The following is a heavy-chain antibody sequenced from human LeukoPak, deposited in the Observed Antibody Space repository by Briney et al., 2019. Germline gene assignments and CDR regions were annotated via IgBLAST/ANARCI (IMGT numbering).Heavy chain of an antibody. V-gene: IGHV4-34*01. D-gene: IGHD2-2*01. J-gene: IGHJ6*03. CDR1: GGSFSGYY. CDR2: INHSGST. CDR3: ARGLYCSSTSCYGYYYYMDV. Sequence: SETLSLTCAVYGGSFSGYYWSWIRQPPGKGLEWIREINHSGSTNYNPSLKSRVTISVDTSKNQFSLKLSSVTAADTAVYYCARGLYCSSTSCYGYYYYMDVWGKGTTVTVSS.